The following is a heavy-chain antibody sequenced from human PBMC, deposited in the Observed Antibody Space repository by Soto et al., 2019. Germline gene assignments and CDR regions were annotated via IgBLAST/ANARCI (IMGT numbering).Heavy chain of an antibody. CDR3: ARRDRSGFSYWLDT. CDR2: IYFSGTT. Sequence: QVQLQESGPGLVKPSQTLSLTCTVSGGSISSGDYYWSWIRQHPGKGLEWIGTIYFSGTTYYNPSLKSRVAISGDPSKRQFSLKVSAVTAADTGVYYCARRDRSGFSYWLDTWGQGLMVTVSS. V-gene: IGHV4-31*03. D-gene: IGHD6-19*01. J-gene: IGHJ5*02. CDR1: GGSISSGDYY.